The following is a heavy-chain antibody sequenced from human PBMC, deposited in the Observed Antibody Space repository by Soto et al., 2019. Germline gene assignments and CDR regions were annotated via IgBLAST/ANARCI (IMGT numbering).Heavy chain of an antibody. Sequence: HPGGSLRLSCAASGFIFSSYWMHWVRQAPGTGPVWVARINSDGRNTKYADSVKGRFTISRDNAKNTLYLQMNSLRAEDTAVYYYARDFMARGRDSNWFDPWGQGTLVTVSS. J-gene: IGHJ5*02. CDR2: INSDGRNT. CDR1: GFIFSSYW. CDR3: ARDFMARGRDSNWFDP. D-gene: IGHD3-10*01. V-gene: IGHV3-74*03.